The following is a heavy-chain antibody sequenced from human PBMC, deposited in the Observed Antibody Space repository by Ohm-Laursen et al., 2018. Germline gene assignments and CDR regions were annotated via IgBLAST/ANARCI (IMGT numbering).Heavy chain of an antibody. J-gene: IGHJ5*02. Sequence: SQALSLTCTVSGGSVNSGTNYWSWIRQPPGKGLEWIGYIYYTGSTNYHPSLKSRVTISVDTSKNQFSLKLSSVTATDTAVYYCARHGDTTGVYNWLDPWGQGTLVTVSS. CDR2: IYYTGST. D-gene: IGHD6-13*01. V-gene: IGHV4-61*01. CDR1: GGSVNSGTNY. CDR3: ARHGDTTGVYNWLDP.